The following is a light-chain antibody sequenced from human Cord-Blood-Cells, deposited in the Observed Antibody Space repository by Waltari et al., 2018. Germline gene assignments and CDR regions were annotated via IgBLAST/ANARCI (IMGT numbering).Light chain of an antibody. CDR1: SSDVGGYNY. Sequence: QSALTQPRSVSGSPGQSVTISCTGTSSDVGGYNYVSWHQQHPGKAPKLIIYDVTKRPSGVPDRFSGSKSGNKASLTISGLQAEDEADYYCCSYAGSYTYVFGTGTKVTVL. V-gene: IGLV2-11*01. CDR3: CSYAGSYTYV. CDR2: DVT. J-gene: IGLJ1*01.